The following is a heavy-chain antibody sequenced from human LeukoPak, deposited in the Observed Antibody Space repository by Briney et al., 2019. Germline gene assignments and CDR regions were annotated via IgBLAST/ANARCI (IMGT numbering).Heavy chain of an antibody. CDR3: ARAYGAFPYYMDV. CDR2: IYYSGST. J-gene: IGHJ6*03. Sequence: SETLSLTCTVSGGSISSYYWKWIRQPPGKGLEWIGYIYYSGSTNYNPSLKSRVTISVDTSKNQFSLTLNSVTAADTAVYYCARAYGAFPYYMDVWGKGTTVTVSS. CDR1: GGSISSYY. V-gene: IGHV4-59*01. D-gene: IGHD4-17*01.